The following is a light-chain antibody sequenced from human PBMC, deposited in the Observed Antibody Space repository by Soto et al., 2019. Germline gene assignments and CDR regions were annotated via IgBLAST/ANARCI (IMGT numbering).Light chain of an antibody. CDR2: GAS. V-gene: IGKV3-20*01. CDR1: QSVSSNY. CDR3: QQHGSSPWM. Sequence: VLTQSPGTLSFSPGERSTLSCRPSQSVSSNYVAWYQQIPGQTPRLLIYGASSRATGIPDRFSGSGSGTDFTLTISRLEPEDFAVYYCQQHGSSPWMFGQGTKVDIK. J-gene: IGKJ1*01.